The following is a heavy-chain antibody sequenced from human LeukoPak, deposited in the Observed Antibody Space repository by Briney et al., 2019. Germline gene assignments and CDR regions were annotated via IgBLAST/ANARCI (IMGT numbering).Heavy chain of an antibody. CDR3: TRPPLLRGGRGGYYFDY. J-gene: IGHJ4*02. CDR2: IIPMFGSP. D-gene: IGHD1-26*01. Sequence: GASVKVSCKASGDTFSSYAISWVRQAPGQGLEWMGGIIPMFGSPNYAQRLQGRVTITTDESTTAVYMELSSLRSEDTAVYSCTRPPLLRGGRGGYYFDYWGQRTLVTVSS. V-gene: IGHV1-69*05. CDR1: GDTFSSYA.